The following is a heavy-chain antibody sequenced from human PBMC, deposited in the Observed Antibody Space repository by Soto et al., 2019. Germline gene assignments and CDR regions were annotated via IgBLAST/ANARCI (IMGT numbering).Heavy chain of an antibody. J-gene: IGHJ6*02. CDR1: GFTFSSYA. D-gene: IGHD3-9*01. Sequence: EVQLLESGGGLVQPGGSLRLSCAASGFTFSSYAMSWVRQAPGKGLEWVSAISGSGGSTYYADSVKGRFTISRDNSKNTLYLQMNSLRAEDTAVDYCAKDDILTGRSLFYDYYGMDVWGQGTTVTVSS. CDR2: ISGSGGST. CDR3: AKDDILTGRSLFYDYYGMDV. V-gene: IGHV3-23*01.